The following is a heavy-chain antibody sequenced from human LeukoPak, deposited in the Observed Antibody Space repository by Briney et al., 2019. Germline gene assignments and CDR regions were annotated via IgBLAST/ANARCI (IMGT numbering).Heavy chain of an antibody. CDR1: GGTFSSYA. Sequence: VKVSCKASGGTFSSYAINWVRQAPGQGLEWMGRIFPIFRTANYAQKFQGRVTVTTDESTSTAYMELSSLRPEGTAMYYCARDRGERDSTWSLPAHGFDIWGQGTMVTVSS. D-gene: IGHD6-13*01. J-gene: IGHJ3*02. CDR2: IFPIFRTA. V-gene: IGHV1-69*05. CDR3: ARDRGERDSTWSLPAHGFDI.